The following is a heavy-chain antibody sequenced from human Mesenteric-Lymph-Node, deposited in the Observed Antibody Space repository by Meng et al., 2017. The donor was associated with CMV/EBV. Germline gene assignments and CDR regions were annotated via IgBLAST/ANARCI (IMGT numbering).Heavy chain of an antibody. V-gene: IGHV3-7*01. Sequence: FSDYYMSWVRQAPGKGLEWVANIKQDGSEKYYVDSVKGRFTISRDNAKNSLYLQMNSLRAEDTAVYYCARDQIVVVPAAMVDWYFDLWGRGTLVTVSS. CDR1: FSDYY. D-gene: IGHD2-2*01. J-gene: IGHJ2*01. CDR2: IKQDGSEK. CDR3: ARDQIVVVPAAMVDWYFDL.